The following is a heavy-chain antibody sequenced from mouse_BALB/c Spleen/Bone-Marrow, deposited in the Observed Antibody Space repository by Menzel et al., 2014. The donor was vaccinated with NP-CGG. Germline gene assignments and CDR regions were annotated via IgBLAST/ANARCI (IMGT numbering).Heavy chain of an antibody. CDR2: IDPANGNT. CDR1: GFNIKDTY. Sequence: EVQLHQSGAELVKPGASVKLSCTASGFNIKDTYMHWVKQRPEQGLEWIGRIDPANGNTKYDPKFQGKATITADTSSNTAYLQLSSLTSEDTAVYYCANYYYSSSLFAYWGQGTLVTVSA. CDR3: ANYYYSSSLFAY. V-gene: IGHV14-3*02. D-gene: IGHD1-1*01. J-gene: IGHJ3*01.